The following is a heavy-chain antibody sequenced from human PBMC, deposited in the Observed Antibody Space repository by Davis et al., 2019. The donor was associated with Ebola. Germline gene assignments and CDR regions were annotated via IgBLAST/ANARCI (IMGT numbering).Heavy chain of an antibody. J-gene: IGHJ5*02. Sequence: PSETLSLTCAGYGGSFSGYYWSWIRQPPGKGLEWIGEINHSGSTYYNPSLKSRVTISVDTSKNQFSLKLSSVTAADTAVYYCARHLWDIVEQGPGGFDPWGQGTLVTVSS. CDR3: ARHLWDIVEQGPGGFDP. CDR1: GGSFSGYY. D-gene: IGHD2-15*01. V-gene: IGHV4-34*01. CDR2: INHSGST.